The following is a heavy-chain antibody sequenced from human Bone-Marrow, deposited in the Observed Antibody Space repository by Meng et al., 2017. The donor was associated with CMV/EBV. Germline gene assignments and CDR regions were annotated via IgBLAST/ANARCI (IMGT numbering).Heavy chain of an antibody. CDR3: ARGQGRWPGCFDY. V-gene: IGHV1-8*01. Sequence: ASVKVSCKASGYTFTSYDINWVRQATGQGLEWMGWMNPNSGNTGYAQKFQGRVTMTRDTSTSTVYMELSSLRSEDTAVYYCARGQGRWPGCFDYWGQGTLVTVSS. CDR2: MNPNSGNT. D-gene: IGHD2-15*01. CDR1: GYTFTSYD. J-gene: IGHJ4*02.